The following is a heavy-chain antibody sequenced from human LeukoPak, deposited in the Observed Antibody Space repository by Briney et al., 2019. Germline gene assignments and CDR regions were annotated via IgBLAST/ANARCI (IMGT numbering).Heavy chain of an antibody. CDR2: ISAYNGNT. V-gene: IGHV1-18*01. J-gene: IGHJ5*02. CDR3: ARDRDGYIEGWFDP. D-gene: IGHD5-24*01. CDR1: GYTFMSYG. Sequence: ASVKVSCKASGYTFMSYGITWVRQAPGQGLEWMGWISAYNGNTNYAQKLQGRVTMTTDTSTSTAYMELRSLRSDDTAVYYCARDRDGYIEGWFDPWGQGTLVTVSS.